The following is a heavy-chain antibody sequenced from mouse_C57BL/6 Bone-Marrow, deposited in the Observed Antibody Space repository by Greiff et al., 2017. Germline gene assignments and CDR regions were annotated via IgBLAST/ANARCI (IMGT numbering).Heavy chain of an antibody. Sequence: EVQRVESGGGLVQPGGSLKLSCAASGFTFSDYGMAWVRQAPRKGPEWVAFISNLAYSIYYADTVTGRFTLSRENAKNTLYLEMSSLRSEDTAMYYCARRGFAYWGQGTLVTVSA. CDR1: GFTFSDYG. CDR2: ISNLAYSI. V-gene: IGHV5-15*01. CDR3: ARRGFAY. J-gene: IGHJ3*01.